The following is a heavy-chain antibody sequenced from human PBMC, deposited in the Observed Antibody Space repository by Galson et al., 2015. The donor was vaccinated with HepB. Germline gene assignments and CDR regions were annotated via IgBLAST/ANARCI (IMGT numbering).Heavy chain of an antibody. J-gene: IGHJ1*01. CDR2: ISGSGGST. CDR3: AKDFGQIVVVPAAIGRGFQH. CDR1: GFTFSSYA. D-gene: IGHD2-2*02. V-gene: IGHV3-23*01. Sequence: SLRLSCAASGFTFSSYAMSWVRQAPGKGLEWVSAISGSGGSTYYADSVKGRFTISRGNSKNTLYLQMNSLRAEDTAVYYCAKDFGQIVVVPAAIGRGFQHWGQGTLVTVSS.